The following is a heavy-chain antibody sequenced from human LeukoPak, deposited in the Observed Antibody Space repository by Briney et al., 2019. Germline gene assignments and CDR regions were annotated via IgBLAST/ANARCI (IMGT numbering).Heavy chain of an antibody. CDR3: ARKDTAMADDAFDI. Sequence: KPSETLSLTCTVSGGSISSGSYYWSWIRQPAGKGLEWIGRIYTSGSTNYNPSLKSRVTISVDTSKNQFSLKLSSVTAADTAVYYCARKDTAMADDAFDIWGQGTMVTVSS. J-gene: IGHJ3*02. CDR1: GGSISSGSYY. V-gene: IGHV4-61*02. D-gene: IGHD5-18*01. CDR2: IYTSGST.